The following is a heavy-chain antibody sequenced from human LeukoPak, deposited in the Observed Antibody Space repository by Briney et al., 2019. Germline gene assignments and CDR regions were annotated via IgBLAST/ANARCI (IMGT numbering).Heavy chain of an antibody. CDR3: AKHAGYSGYDSPQY. J-gene: IGHJ4*02. CDR1: GFTFSSYA. Sequence: GGSLRLSCAASGFTFSSYAMSWVRQAPGKGLEWVSGISGSGGSTYYADSAKGRFTSSRDNSKNTLYLQMNSVRAEDTAIYYCAKHAGYSGYDSPQYWGQGTLVTVSS. D-gene: IGHD5-12*01. V-gene: IGHV3-23*01. CDR2: ISGSGGST.